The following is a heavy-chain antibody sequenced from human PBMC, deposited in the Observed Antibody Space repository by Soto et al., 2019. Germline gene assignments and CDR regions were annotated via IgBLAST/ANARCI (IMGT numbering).Heavy chain of an antibody. CDR2: ISYDGTNK. CDR3: ARDLVEMGTIKGDY. CDR1: GFVFRTYG. J-gene: IGHJ4*02. V-gene: IGHV3-30-3*01. D-gene: IGHD1-1*01. Sequence: QVQLVESGGGVVQPGRSLRLSCATSGFVFRTYGLHWVRQAPGRGPEWVAVISYDGTNKHYADSVQGRFTISRDNSKNTLYLQMNSLRSEDTAVYYCARDLVEMGTIKGDYWGQGTLVTVSS.